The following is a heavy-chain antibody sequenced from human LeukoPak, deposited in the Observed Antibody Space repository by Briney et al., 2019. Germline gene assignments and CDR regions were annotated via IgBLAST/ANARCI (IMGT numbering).Heavy chain of an antibody. CDR1: GDSISSYY. CDR2: IYYSGST. CDR3: ARYDVISGRTSFDY. D-gene: IGHD5-12*01. Sequence: SETLSLTCTVSGDSISSYYWSWIRQPPGKGLEWIGYIYYSGSTNYNPSLKSRVTISVDTSKNQFSLKLSSVTAADTAVYYCARYDVISGRTSFDYWGQGTLVTVSS. V-gene: IGHV4-59*08. J-gene: IGHJ4*02.